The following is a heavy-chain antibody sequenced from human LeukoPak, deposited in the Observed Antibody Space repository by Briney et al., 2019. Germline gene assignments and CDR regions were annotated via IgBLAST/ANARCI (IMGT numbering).Heavy chain of an antibody. Sequence: ASVKVSCKASGYTFTSYDINWVRQATGQGLEWMGWMNPNSGNTGYAQKFQGRVTMTRNTSISTAYMELSSLRSEDTAVYYCARGSSGYSYRLGWWNYYYYYMDVWGKGTTVTISS. CDR2: MNPNSGNT. CDR3: ARGSSGYSYRLGWWNYYYYYMDV. CDR1: GYTFTSYD. D-gene: IGHD5-18*01. J-gene: IGHJ6*03. V-gene: IGHV1-8*01.